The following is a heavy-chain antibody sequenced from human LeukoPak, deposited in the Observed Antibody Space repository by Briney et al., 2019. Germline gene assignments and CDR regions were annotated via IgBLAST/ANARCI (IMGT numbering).Heavy chain of an antibody. CDR2: ISGSGGST. D-gene: IGHD3-3*01. Sequence: PGGSLRLSCAASGFAFSSYAMSWVRQAPGKGLEWVSAISGSGGSTYYADSVKGRFTISRDNSKNTLYLQMNSLRAEDTAVYYCAGRDDFWSGYPHWGQGTLVTVSS. CDR1: GFAFSSYA. J-gene: IGHJ4*02. V-gene: IGHV3-23*01. CDR3: AGRDDFWSGYPH.